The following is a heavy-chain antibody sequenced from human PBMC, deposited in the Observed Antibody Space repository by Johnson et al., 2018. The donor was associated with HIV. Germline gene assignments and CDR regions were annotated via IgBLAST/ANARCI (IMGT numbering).Heavy chain of an antibody. V-gene: IGHV3-11*01. D-gene: IGHD6-13*01. CDR2: ISSSGSTI. CDR3: TTDISSAAARPRDAFDI. Sequence: PGKGLEWVSYISSSGSTIYYADSVKGRFTISRDNSKNTLYLQMNSLRAEDTAVYYCTTDISSAAARPRDAFDIWGQGTMVTVSS. J-gene: IGHJ3*02.